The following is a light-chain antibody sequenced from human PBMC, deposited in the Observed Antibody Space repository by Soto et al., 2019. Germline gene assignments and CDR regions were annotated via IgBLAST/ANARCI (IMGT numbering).Light chain of an antibody. J-gene: IGKJ3*01. CDR3: QQYNSDLFS. V-gene: IGKV1-5*01. CDR2: DAS. Sequence: DIQMTQSPSTVSSSVGDTVTITCRASQNINKWLAWYQQKPGKAPKLLIYDASSLEGGVPSRFSGSGSGTEFTLTISSLQPDDSATYYCQQYNSDLFSFGPGSKVDVK. CDR1: QNINKW.